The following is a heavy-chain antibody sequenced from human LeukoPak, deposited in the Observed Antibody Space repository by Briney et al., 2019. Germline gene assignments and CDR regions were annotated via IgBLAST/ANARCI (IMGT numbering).Heavy chain of an antibody. Sequence: GGSLRLSCVASGVTFSIYDMNWVRQAPGKGLEWVSTITLRGDKIHYADSVKGRFTVSRDNSKNTLFLQMNSLRAEDTARYYCAQLGKWVPLEYWGQRTLVSVSS. J-gene: IGHJ4*02. CDR1: GVTFSIYD. CDR2: ITLRGDKI. D-gene: IGHD2-8*01. CDR3: AQLGKWVPLEY. V-gene: IGHV3-23*01.